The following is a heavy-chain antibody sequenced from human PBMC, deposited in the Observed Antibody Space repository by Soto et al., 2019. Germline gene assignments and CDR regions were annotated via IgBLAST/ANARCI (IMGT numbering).Heavy chain of an antibody. D-gene: IGHD3-9*01. J-gene: IGHJ4*02. CDR2: VYYSGST. CDR3: ARARYYDWCFDL. Sequence: SETLSLTCTVSGGSVSSTSYYWSRIRQPPGKGLEWIGYVYYSGSTNYNPSLRSRVTTSVDTSKNHFSLRLSSVTAADTAVYFSARARYYDWCFDLWGLGPPLTVSS. CDR1: GGSVSSTSYY. V-gene: IGHV4-61*01.